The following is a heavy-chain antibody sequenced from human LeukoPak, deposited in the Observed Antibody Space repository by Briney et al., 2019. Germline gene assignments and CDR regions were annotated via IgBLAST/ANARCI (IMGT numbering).Heavy chain of an antibody. CDR2: ISSSSSYI. CDR1: GFTFSSYS. V-gene: IGHV3-21*01. Sequence: GGSLRLSCAASGFTFSSYSMNWVRQAPGRGLEWVSSISSSSSYIYYADSVKGRFTISRDNAKNSLYLQMSSLRAEDTAVYYCARELGYSSGYSDYSCQGTLVTVSS. D-gene: IGHD3-22*01. J-gene: IGHJ4*02. CDR3: ARELGYSSGYSDY.